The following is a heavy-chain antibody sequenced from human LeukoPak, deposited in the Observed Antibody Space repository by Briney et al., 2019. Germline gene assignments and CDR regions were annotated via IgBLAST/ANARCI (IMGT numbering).Heavy chain of an antibody. J-gene: IGHJ4*02. D-gene: IGHD2-15*01. CDR1: GFTFSSYA. Sequence: PGGSLRLSCAASGFTFSSYAMSWVRQAPGKGLDWVSAISCSGGSTYYADSVKGRFTISTDNSKNTLYLQMNSLRAEDTAVYYCAKELVVVVAASDYWGQGTLVTVSS. CDR2: ISCSGGST. V-gene: IGHV3-23*01. CDR3: AKELVVVVAASDY.